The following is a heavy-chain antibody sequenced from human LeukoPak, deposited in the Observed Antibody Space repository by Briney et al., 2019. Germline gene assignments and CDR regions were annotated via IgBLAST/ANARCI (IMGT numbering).Heavy chain of an antibody. V-gene: IGHV3-64*01. Sequence: GGSLRLSCVAPGFTLSTSPMHWVRQAPGKGLDYVSAISSIGGDTYYTNAVKGRFTISRDNAQTTLYLSIGSLRAEDLAVYYCARVRSDDSGVYYYDYWGQGTLVTVSS. CDR3: ARVRSDDSGVYYYDY. D-gene: IGHD3-22*01. CDR1: GFTLSTSP. CDR2: ISSIGGDT. J-gene: IGHJ4*02.